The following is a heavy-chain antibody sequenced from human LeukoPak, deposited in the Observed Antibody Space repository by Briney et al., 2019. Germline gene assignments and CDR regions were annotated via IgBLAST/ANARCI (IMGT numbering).Heavy chain of an antibody. CDR1: GGSFSSYY. CDR3: ARGSVGAAAGRPFDY. V-gene: IGHV4-34*01. D-gene: IGHD6-13*01. J-gene: IGHJ4*02. CDR2: INHSGST. Sequence: SETLSLTCAVYGGSFSSYYWSWIRQPPGKGLEWIGEINHSGSTNYNPSLKSRVTISVDTSKNQFSLKLSSETAADTAVYYCARGSVGAAAGRPFDYWGQGTLVTVSS.